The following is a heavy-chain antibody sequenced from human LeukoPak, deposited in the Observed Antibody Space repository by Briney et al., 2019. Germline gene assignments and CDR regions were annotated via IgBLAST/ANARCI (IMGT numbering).Heavy chain of an antibody. Sequence: PGESLKISYKGSGYSFTSYWIGWVRQMPGKGLEWMGIIYPGDSDTRYSPSFHGQVTISADKSISPAYLQWSSLKASDTAMYYCARQEVGATTTHLDYWGQGTLVTVSS. V-gene: IGHV5-51*01. CDR3: ARQEVGATTTHLDY. D-gene: IGHD1-26*01. CDR2: IYPGDSDT. CDR1: GYSFTSYW. J-gene: IGHJ4*02.